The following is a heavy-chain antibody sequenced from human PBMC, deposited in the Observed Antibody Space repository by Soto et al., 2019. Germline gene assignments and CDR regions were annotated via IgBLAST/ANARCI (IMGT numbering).Heavy chain of an antibody. J-gene: IGHJ6*02. V-gene: IGHV4-4*02. CDR2: IYHSGST. CDR3: ARGDITMVRGVPYYYYGMDV. Sequence: SETHCLPYAVFWGSISSSNWWRWVRQPPGKGLEWIGEIYHSGSTNYNPSLKSRVTISVDKSKNQFSLKLSSVTAADTAVYYCARGDITMVRGVPYYYYGMDVWGQGTTVTVSS. D-gene: IGHD3-10*01. CDR1: WGSISSSNW.